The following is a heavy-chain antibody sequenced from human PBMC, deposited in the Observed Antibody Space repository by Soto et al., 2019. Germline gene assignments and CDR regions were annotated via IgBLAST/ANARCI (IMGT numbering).Heavy chain of an antibody. CDR1: GFTFGTYA. CDR3: ARAFCTNGVCYYFFDY. D-gene: IGHD2-8*01. J-gene: IGHJ4*01. CDR2: IYYDGSNR. V-gene: IGHV3-33*01. Sequence: GGSLRLSCAASGFTFGTYAMHWVRQAPGKGLEWVAVIYYDGSNRYYGDAVKGRFAISRDNSKSTLYLQMSSLRAEDTAVYYCARAFCTNGVCYYFFDYWGHGTLVTVSS.